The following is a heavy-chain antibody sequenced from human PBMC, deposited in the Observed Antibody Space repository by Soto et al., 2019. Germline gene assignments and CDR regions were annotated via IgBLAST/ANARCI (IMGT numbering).Heavy chain of an antibody. Sequence: PGGSLRLSCEASGLTFTNAWMAWVRQAPGKGLEWVGRIKSKGSGGTTDYAAPVKGRFTILRDDSRDTVYLQMNGLKTEDTGVYYCAWSGYNWFGSWGQGT. D-gene: IGHD3-3*01. CDR2: IKSKGSGGTT. CDR1: GLTFTNAW. J-gene: IGHJ5*01. CDR3: AWSGYNWFGS. V-gene: IGHV3-15*01.